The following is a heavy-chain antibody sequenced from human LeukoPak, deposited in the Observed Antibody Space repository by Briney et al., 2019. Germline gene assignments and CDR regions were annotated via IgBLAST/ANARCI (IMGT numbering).Heavy chain of an antibody. CDR2: IYYSGST. D-gene: IGHD2-2*01. J-gene: IGHJ4*02. Sequence: SETLPLTCTVSGGSISSGDYYWSWIRQPPGKGLEWIGYIYYSGSTYYNPSLKSRVTISVDTSKNQFSLKLSSVTAADTAVYYCARVVVPAAMKIYFDYWGQGTLVTVSS. CDR3: ARVVVPAAMKIYFDY. V-gene: IGHV4-30-4*01. CDR1: GGSISSGDYY.